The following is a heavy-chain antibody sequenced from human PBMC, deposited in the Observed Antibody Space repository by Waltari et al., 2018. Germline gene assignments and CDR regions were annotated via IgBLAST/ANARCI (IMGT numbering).Heavy chain of an antibody. CDR2: ISGSGGST. Sequence: EVQLLESGGGLVQPGGSLRLYCAASGFTFSSYAMSWVSQAPGKGLEWVSAISGSGGSTYYADSVKGRFTISRDNSKNTLYLQMNSLRAEDTAVYYCAKRANYYYYYGMDVWGQGTTVTVSS. J-gene: IGHJ6*02. CDR3: AKRANYYYYYGMDV. CDR1: GFTFSSYA. V-gene: IGHV3-23*01.